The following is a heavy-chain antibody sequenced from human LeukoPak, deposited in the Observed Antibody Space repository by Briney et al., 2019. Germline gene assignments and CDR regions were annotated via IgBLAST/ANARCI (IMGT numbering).Heavy chain of an antibody. Sequence: PGGSLRLSCAASGFTFSSYSMNWVRQAPGKGLEWVSSITSSSSYIYYADSVKGRFTISRDNVKNSLYLQMNSLRAEDTAVYCCARDGSPTSSGWYGPEDYWGQGTLVTVSS. J-gene: IGHJ4*02. CDR2: ITSSSSYI. CDR1: GFTFSSYS. CDR3: ARDGSPTSSGWYGPEDY. D-gene: IGHD6-19*01. V-gene: IGHV3-21*01.